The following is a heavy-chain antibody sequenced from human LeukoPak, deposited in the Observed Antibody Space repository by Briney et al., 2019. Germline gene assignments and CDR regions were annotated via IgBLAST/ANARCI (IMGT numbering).Heavy chain of an antibody. CDR3: ARDSGYDGIDY. CDR1: GGPISSYY. CDR2: IYYSGST. V-gene: IGHV4-59*01. J-gene: IGHJ4*02. D-gene: IGHD5-12*01. Sequence: PSETLSLTCTVSGGPISSYYWSWIRQPPGKGLEWIGYIYYSGSTNYNPSLKSRVTISVDTSKNQFSLKLSSVTAADTAAYYCARDSGYDGIDYWGQGTLVTVSS.